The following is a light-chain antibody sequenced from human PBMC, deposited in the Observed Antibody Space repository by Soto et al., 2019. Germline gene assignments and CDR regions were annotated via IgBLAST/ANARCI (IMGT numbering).Light chain of an antibody. V-gene: IGLV1-40*01. J-gene: IGLJ1*01. CDR3: QTYDGSLSDYV. CDR1: SSNIGAGFK. Sequence: SLLPQPPSLCGTPGQTVTLSCPGSSSNIGAGFKVHWYQQLPETAPTLLIFNNYNRPSGVSDRFSGSNSGTSAPLAITGLQASDEADYYCQTYDGSLSDYVFGTGTKVTVL. CDR2: NNY.